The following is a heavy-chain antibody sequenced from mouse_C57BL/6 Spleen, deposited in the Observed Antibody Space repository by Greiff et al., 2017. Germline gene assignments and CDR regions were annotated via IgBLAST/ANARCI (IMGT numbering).Heavy chain of an antibody. CDR1: GYTFTSYW. CDR2: IDPSDSYT. D-gene: IGHD1-1*01. CDR3: ARGRYYYGSSWYAMDY. Sequence: VQLQQPGAELVKPGASVKLSCKASGYTFTSYWMQWVKQRPGQGLEWIGEIDPSDSYTNYNHKFKGKATLTVDTHSSTAYMQLSSLTSEDSAVYYCARGRYYYGSSWYAMDYWGQGTSVTVSS. V-gene: IGHV1-50*01. J-gene: IGHJ4*01.